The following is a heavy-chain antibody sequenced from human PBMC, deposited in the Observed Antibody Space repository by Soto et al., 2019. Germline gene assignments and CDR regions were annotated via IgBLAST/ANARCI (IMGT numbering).Heavy chain of an antibody. CDR2: INHSGST. CDR3: ARGFRFCSGGSCYSGWFDP. J-gene: IGHJ5*02. CDR1: GGSYSGYY. D-gene: IGHD2-15*01. Sequence: QVQLQQWGAGLWKPSETLSLTCVVYGGSYSGYYWSWIRQPPGKGLEWIGEINHSGSTNYNPSLKSRVTISVDTSKNQFSLKLSSVTAADTAVYYCARGFRFCSGGSCYSGWFDPWGQGTLVTVSS. V-gene: IGHV4-34*01.